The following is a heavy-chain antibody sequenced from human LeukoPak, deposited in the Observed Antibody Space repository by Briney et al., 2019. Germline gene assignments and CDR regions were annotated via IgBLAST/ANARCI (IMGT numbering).Heavy chain of an antibody. Sequence: SETLSLTCAVYGASFSGHYWSWVRQPPGKGLEWLGEINHSGSTNYNPSLKSRVPISVDTSKNQFSLKLSSVTAADTAVYYCARGESCSSTSCSFDYWGQGTLVTVSS. CDR3: ARGESCSSTSCSFDY. CDR2: INHSGST. D-gene: IGHD2-2*01. V-gene: IGHV4-34*01. J-gene: IGHJ4*02. CDR1: GASFSGHY.